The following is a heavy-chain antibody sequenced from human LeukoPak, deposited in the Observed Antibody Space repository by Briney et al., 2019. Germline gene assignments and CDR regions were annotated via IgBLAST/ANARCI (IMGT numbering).Heavy chain of an antibody. CDR3: ARGGRGGFDY. CDR2: ISPESGL. V-gene: IGHV3-48*01. J-gene: IGHJ4*02. D-gene: IGHD2-15*01. Sequence: PGGSLRLSCAASGFAFSTYTMNWVRQAPGKGLEWVSSISPESGLYYADSVKGRFTISRDNAKTSLYLQMNSPRAEDTAVYYCARGGRGGFDYWGQGTLVTVPS. CDR1: GFAFSTYT.